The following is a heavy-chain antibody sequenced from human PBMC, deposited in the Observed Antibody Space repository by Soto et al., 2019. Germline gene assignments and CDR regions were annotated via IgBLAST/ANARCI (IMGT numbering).Heavy chain of an antibody. V-gene: IGHV3-20*01. CDR3: ARAIGYCSGGSCYSTAFDI. J-gene: IGHJ3*02. CDR1: GFTFDDYG. CDR2: INWNGGSA. Sequence: SGFTFDDYGMSWVRQAPGKGLEWVSGINWNGGSAGYADSVKGRFTISRDNAKNSLYLQMNSLRAEDTALYHCARAIGYCSGGSCYSTAFDIWGQGTMVTVSS. D-gene: IGHD2-15*01.